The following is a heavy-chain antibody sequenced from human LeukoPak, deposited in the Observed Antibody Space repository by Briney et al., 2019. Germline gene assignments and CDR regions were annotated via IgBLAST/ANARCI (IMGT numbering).Heavy chain of an antibody. J-gene: IGHJ4*02. Sequence: SETLSLTCAVYGGSFSGYYWSWIRQPPGKGLEWIGEINHSGSTNYNPSLKSRVTISVDTSKNQFSLKLSSVTAADTAVYYCARGLWFGELLDYWGQGTLDTVSS. CDR2: INHSGST. D-gene: IGHD3-10*01. CDR1: GGSFSGYY. CDR3: ARGLWFGELLDY. V-gene: IGHV4-34*01.